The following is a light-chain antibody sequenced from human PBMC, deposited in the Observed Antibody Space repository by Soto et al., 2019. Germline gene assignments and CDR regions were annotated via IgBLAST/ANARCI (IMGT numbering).Light chain of an antibody. CDR3: QQRSNWPPIT. Sequence: EIVLTQSPATLSLSPGERATLSCRASQSVSSYLAWYQHKPGQALRLLIYDASNRATGIPGRFSVSGSGTDFTLTISSLEPEDFAVYYCQQRSNWPPITFGQGTRLEI. CDR1: QSVSSY. V-gene: IGKV3-11*01. J-gene: IGKJ5*01. CDR2: DAS.